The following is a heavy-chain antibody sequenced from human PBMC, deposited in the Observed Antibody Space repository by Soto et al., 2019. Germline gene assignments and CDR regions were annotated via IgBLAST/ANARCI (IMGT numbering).Heavy chain of an antibody. J-gene: IGHJ4*02. Sequence: ASVKVSCKASGYTLTSYYMHWVRQAPGQGLEGMGIINPSGGSTSYAQKFQGRITMTRTTSTSTVYMALSTLSSDHTAVYYCAREVATANDYWGQGTLVTVSS. CDR1: GYTLTSYY. D-gene: IGHD5-12*01. V-gene: IGHV1-46*01. CDR3: AREVATANDY. CDR2: INPSGGST.